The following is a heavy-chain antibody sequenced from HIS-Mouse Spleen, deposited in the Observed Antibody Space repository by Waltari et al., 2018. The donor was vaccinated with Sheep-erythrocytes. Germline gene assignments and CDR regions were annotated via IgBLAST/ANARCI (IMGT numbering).Heavy chain of an antibody. V-gene: IGHV3-21*01. CDR2: VSSSSSYI. CDR3: ARDRSNYFDY. D-gene: IGHD3-10*01. J-gene: IGHJ4*02. CDR1: GFTFSSYS. Sequence: EVQLVESGGGLVKPGGSLRLSCAASGFTFSSYSMNWVRQAPGRGLEWVSSVSSSSSYIYYAASVKGRFTSSRDNAKNSLYLQMNSLRAEDTAVYYCARDRSNYFDYWGQGTLVTVSS.